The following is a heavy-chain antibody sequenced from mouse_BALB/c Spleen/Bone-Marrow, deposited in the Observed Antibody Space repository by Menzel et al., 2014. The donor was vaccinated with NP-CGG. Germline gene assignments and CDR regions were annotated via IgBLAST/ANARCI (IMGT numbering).Heavy chain of an antibody. CDR3: ARHHRYAYYFDY. V-gene: IGHV1S130*01. D-gene: IGHD2-14*01. J-gene: IGHJ2*01. CDR1: GYTFTNSW. CDR2: IHPNSGNT. Sequence: VKLQESGSVLVRPGASVKLSSKASGYTFTNSWVHWAKQRPGQGLEWIGEIHPNSGNTNFNEKFKVKATLTVDTSSSTAYVDLSSLTAEDSAVYYCARHHRYAYYFDYWGQGTTLTASS.